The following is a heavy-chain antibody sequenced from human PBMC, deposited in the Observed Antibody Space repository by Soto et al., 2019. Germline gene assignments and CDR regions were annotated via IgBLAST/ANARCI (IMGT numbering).Heavy chain of an antibody. CDR2: ITTTGRNT. CDR1: GFTFISYG. J-gene: IGHJ5*02. Sequence: EMQLLESGGGLVQPGGSLRLSCAASGFTFISYGMTWVRQAPGKGLECVSGITTTGRNTYYAESVKGRFTISRDNSKNVVYLQMNSLRAEDTAVYYCARGAAAAGTDWFDAWGQGTLVIVSS. V-gene: IGHV3-23*01. CDR3: ARGAAAAGTDWFDA. D-gene: IGHD6-13*01.